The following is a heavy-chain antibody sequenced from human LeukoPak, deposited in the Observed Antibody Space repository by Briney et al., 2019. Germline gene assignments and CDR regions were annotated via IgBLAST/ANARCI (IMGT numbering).Heavy chain of an antibody. J-gene: IGHJ3*02. CDR3: ASPGPGGYAVDAFDI. Sequence: ASVKVSCKASGYTFTSYGISWVRQAPGQGLEWMGWISAYNGNTNYAQKLQGRVTMTTDTSTSTAYMELRSLRSDDTAVYYCASPGPGGYAVDAFDIWGQGTMVTVSS. V-gene: IGHV1-18*01. D-gene: IGHD3-22*01. CDR2: ISAYNGNT. CDR1: GYTFTSYG.